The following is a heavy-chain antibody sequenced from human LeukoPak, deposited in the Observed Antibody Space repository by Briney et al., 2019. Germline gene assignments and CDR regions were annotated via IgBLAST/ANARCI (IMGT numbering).Heavy chain of an antibody. Sequence: GGSLRLSCAASGFTFSSYEMNWVRQAPGKGLEWVGRIKSKTDGGTTDYAAPVKGRFTISRDDSKNTLYLQMNSLKTEDTAVYYCTTKKVGDAFDIWGQGTMVTVSS. CDR2: IKSKTDGGTT. CDR1: GFTFSSYE. V-gene: IGHV3-15*01. D-gene: IGHD1-26*01. J-gene: IGHJ3*02. CDR3: TTKKVGDAFDI.